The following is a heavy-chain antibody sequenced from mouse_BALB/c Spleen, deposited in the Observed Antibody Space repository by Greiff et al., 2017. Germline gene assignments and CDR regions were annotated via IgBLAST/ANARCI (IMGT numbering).Heavy chain of an antibody. CDR3: AMRDYGNYSFAY. CDR2: INPNNGGT. J-gene: IGHJ3*01. Sequence: EVQLQQSGPELVKPGASVKIPCKASGYTFTDYNLDWVNQSHGKSLEWIGDINPNNGGTIYNQKFKGKATLTVDKSSSTAYMELRSLTSEDTAVYYCAMRDYGNYSFAYWGQGTLVTVSA. D-gene: IGHD2-1*01. V-gene: IGHV1-18*01. CDR1: GYTFTDYN.